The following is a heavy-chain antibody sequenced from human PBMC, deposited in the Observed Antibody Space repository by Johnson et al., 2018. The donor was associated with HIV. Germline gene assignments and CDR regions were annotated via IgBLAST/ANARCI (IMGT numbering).Heavy chain of an antibody. V-gene: IGHV3-30*04. CDR2: ISYDGSNK. Sequence: QVQLVESGGGVVQPGRSLRLSCAASGFTFSSYAIHWVRQAPGTGLEWVAVISYDGSNKYYADSVKGRFTISRDNSKNTLYLQMNSLRAEDPAVYYCARGPRGYSYGYPDAFDILGQGTMVTVSS. D-gene: IGHD5-18*01. J-gene: IGHJ3*02. CDR3: ARGPRGYSYGYPDAFDI. CDR1: GFTFSSYA.